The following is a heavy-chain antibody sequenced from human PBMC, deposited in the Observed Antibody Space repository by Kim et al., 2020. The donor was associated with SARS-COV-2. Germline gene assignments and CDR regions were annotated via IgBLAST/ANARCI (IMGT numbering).Heavy chain of an antibody. Sequence: SETLSLTCTVSGGSISSGGYYWSWIRQHPGKGLEWIGYIYYSGSTYYNPSLKSRVTISVDTSKNQFSLKLSSVTAADTAVYYCARAPSGSYLEYGMDVWGQGTTVTVSS. CDR3: ARAPSGSYLEYGMDV. J-gene: IGHJ6*02. CDR2: IYYSGST. CDR1: GGSISSGGYY. V-gene: IGHV4-31*03. D-gene: IGHD3-10*01.